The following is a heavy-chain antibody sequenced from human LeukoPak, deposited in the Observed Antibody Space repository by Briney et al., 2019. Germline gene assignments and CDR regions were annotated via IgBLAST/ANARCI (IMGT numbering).Heavy chain of an antibody. CDR2: INPSGGST. J-gene: IGHJ4*02. V-gene: IGHV1-46*01. Sequence: GASVKVSCKASGYTFTSYYMHWVRQAPGQGLEWMGIINPSGGSTSYAQKFQGRVTMTRDTSTSTAYMELRSLRSDDTAVYYCARRGGYYDSSGYSHFDYWGQGTLVTVSS. D-gene: IGHD3-22*01. CDR1: GYTFTSYY. CDR3: ARRGGYYDSSGYSHFDY.